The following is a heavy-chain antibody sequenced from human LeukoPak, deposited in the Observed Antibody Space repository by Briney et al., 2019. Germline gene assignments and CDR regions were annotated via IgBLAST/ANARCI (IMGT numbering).Heavy chain of an antibody. CDR3: ARMKEEVEEYYYDSSGSCYFDY. V-gene: IGHV4-34*01. D-gene: IGHD3-22*01. J-gene: IGHJ4*02. CDR2: INHSGST. Sequence: SETLSLTCAVYDGSFSGHYWSWIRQPPGKGLEWIREINHSGSTNYNPSLKSRVTISVDTSKNQFSLKLSSVTAADTAVYYCARMKEEVEEYYYDSSGSCYFDYWGQGTLVTVSS. CDR1: DGSFSGHY.